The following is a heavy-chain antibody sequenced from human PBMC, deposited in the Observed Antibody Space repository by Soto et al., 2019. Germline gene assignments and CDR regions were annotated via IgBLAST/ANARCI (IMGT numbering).Heavy chain of an antibody. D-gene: IGHD2-21*01. CDR1: GFTFSNFA. CDR3: AKDRLASSRGRFDV. J-gene: IGHJ4*02. CDR2: IGGRGGSI. V-gene: IGHV3-23*01. Sequence: EVQLLESGGGLVQPGGSLRLSCAASGFTFSNFAMTWVRQAPGKGLEWVSYIGGRGGSIFYADSVKGRFAISRDNAQNFLYLQMDDLRAEDSALYFCAKDRLASSRGRFDVWGQGTLVTVSS.